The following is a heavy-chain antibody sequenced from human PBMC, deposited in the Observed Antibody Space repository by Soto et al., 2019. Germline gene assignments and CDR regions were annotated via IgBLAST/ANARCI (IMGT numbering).Heavy chain of an antibody. CDR3: ARVRSGGYYDSSGYSDY. CDR1: GGSISSGGYY. V-gene: IGHV4-31*03. D-gene: IGHD3-22*01. CDR2: IYYSGST. Sequence: PSETLSLTCTVSGGSISSGGYYWSWIRQHPGKGLEWIGYIYYSGSTYYNPSLKSRVTISVDTSKNQFSLELSSVTAADTAVYYCARVRSGGYYDSSGYSDYWGKGTLVTVSS. J-gene: IGHJ4*02.